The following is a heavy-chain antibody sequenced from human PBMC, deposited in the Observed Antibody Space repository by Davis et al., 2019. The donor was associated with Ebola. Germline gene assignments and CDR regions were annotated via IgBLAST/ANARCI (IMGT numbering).Heavy chain of an antibody. Sequence: GESLKISCAASGFTISNAWMNWLRQAPGKVLEWVSTTSGSGGSTYYAGSVKGRFTISRDNSKNTLYLQMNSLRAEDTAVYYCAKKWGSSGWYAFDYWGQGTLVTVSS. D-gene: IGHD6-19*01. V-gene: IGHV3-23*01. J-gene: IGHJ4*02. CDR2: TSGSGGST. CDR3: AKKWGSSGWYAFDY. CDR1: GFTISNAW.